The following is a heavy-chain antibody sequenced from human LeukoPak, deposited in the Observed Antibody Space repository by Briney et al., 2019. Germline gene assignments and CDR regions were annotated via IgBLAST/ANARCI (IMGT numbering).Heavy chain of an antibody. V-gene: IGHV4-59*08. CDR3: ARLASGSYGPLTPFDY. CDR1: GGSISSLY. CDR2: IYYSGST. D-gene: IGHD1-26*01. J-gene: IGHJ4*02. Sequence: KPSETLSLTCSVSGGSISSLYWSWIRQPPGKGLEWIGDIYYSGSTNYNPSLKSRVTISVDTSKNQFSLRLSSVTAADTAVYYSARLASGSYGPLTPFDYWGQGTLVTVSS.